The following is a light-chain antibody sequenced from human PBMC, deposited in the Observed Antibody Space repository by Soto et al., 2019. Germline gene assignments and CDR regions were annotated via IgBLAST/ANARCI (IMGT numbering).Light chain of an antibody. CDR3: QQLAGFPIT. V-gene: IGKV1-39*01. CDR2: AAS. J-gene: IGKJ5*01. CDR1: QTIMTY. Sequence: DIQMTQSPSSLSASVGDEVTITCRASQTIMTYLNWYQLKPGKPPRLLIYAASSLQSGVPSRFSGSGSGTDFTLTISSLQPEDFATYYCQQLAGFPITFGQGTRLEIK.